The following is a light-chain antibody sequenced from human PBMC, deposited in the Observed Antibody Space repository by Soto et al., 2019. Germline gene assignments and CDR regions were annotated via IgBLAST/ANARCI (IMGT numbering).Light chain of an antibody. Sequence: EIVMTHSPATLSVSPWERATLSSRAGQSVSSFLAWYQQKPGQAPRLLIYGASTRATGVPARFSGSGSGTDFALKISMVEAEDVGVYYCMQGTHWPITFGQGTRLEIK. J-gene: IGKJ5*01. CDR3: MQGTHWPIT. CDR2: GAS. CDR1: QSVSSF. V-gene: IGKV3-15*01.